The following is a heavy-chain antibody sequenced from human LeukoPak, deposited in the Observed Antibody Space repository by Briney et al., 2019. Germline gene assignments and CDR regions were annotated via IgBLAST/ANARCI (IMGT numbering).Heavy chain of an antibody. CDR1: GGSVSSGSYY. D-gene: IGHD3-3*01. CDR2: IYTSGST. J-gene: IGHJ4*02. V-gene: IGHV4-61*02. Sequence: SQTLSLTCTVSGGSVSSGSYYWSWIRQPAGKGLEWIGRIYTSGSTNYNPSLKSRVTISVVTSKNQFSLKLSSVTAADTAVYYCASVYYDFWSGYYGYWGQGTLVTVSS. CDR3: ASVYYDFWSGYYGY.